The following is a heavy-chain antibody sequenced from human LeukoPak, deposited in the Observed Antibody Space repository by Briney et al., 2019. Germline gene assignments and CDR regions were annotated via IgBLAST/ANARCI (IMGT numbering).Heavy chain of an antibody. CDR1: GYTFTTYD. V-gene: IGHV1-8*03. Sequence: ASVKVSCKASGYTFTTYDINWVRQATGQGLEWMGWMNPNSGDTGYAQKFQGRVTITRNTSISTAYMELSSLRSEDTAVYYCARDSELLWFGEIWGQGTMVTVSS. CDR3: ARDSELLWFGEI. J-gene: IGHJ3*02. D-gene: IGHD3-10*01. CDR2: MNPNSGDT.